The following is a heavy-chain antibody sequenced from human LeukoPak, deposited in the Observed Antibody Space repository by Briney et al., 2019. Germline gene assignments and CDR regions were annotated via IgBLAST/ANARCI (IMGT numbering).Heavy chain of an antibody. D-gene: IGHD2-2*01. CDR3: AVGDIVVVPAAPPGDYFDY. CDR1: GFTFSSYA. V-gene: IGHV3-30-3*01. Sequence: GGSLRLSCAASGFTFSSYAMHWVRQAPGKGLEWVAVISYDESNKYYADSVKGRFTISRDNSKNTLYLQMNSLRAEDTAVYYCAVGDIVVVPAAPPGDYFDYWGQGTLVTVSS. J-gene: IGHJ4*02. CDR2: ISYDESNK.